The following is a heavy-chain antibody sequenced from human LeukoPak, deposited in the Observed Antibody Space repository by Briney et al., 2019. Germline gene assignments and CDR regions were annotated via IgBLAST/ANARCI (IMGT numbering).Heavy chain of an antibody. J-gene: IGHJ3*02. CDR2: ISYDGSNK. CDR1: GLTFSSYA. Sequence: PGGSLRLSGAASGLTFSSYAMHWVRQAPGKGLEWVAVISYDGSNKYYADSVKGRFTISRDNSKNTLYLQMNSLRAEDTAVYYCARVVSEYQLLWGDAFDIWGQGTMVTVSS. D-gene: IGHD2-2*01. V-gene: IGHV3-30-3*01. CDR3: ARVVSEYQLLWGDAFDI.